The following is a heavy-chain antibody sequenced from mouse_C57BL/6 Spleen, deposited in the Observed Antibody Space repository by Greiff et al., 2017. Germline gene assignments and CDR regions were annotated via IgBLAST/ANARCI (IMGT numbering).Heavy chain of an antibody. CDR3: ARPQGTY. J-gene: IGHJ2*01. D-gene: IGHD3-3*01. CDR1: GFTFSDYG. V-gene: IGHV5-17*01. Sequence: EVQLVESGGGLVKPGGSLKLSCAASGFTFSDYGMHWVRQAPEKGLEWVAYISSGSSTIYYADPVKGRFTISRDNAKNTLFLQMTSLRSEDTAMYYCARPQGTYWGQGTTLTVSS. CDR2: ISSGSSTI.